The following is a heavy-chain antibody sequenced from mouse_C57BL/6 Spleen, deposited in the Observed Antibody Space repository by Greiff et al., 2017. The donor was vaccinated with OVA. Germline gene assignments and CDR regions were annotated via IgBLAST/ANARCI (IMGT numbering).Heavy chain of an antibody. CDR1: GYAFTNYL. D-gene: IGHD2-3*01. Sequence: VKLFESVAELVRPGTSVKVSCKASGYAFTNYLIEWVKQRPGQGLEWIGVINPGSGGTNYNEKFKGKATLTADKSSSTAYMQLSSLTSEDSAVYFCARGRLLRYAMDYWGQGTSVTVSS. CDR3: ARGRLLRYAMDY. CDR2: INPGSGGT. V-gene: IGHV1-54*01. J-gene: IGHJ4*01.